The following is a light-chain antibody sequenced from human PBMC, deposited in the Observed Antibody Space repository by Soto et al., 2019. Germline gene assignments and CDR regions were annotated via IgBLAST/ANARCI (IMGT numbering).Light chain of an antibody. Sequence: QSALTQPPSASGSPGQSVTISCAGTSSDVGGYNFDSWYQHHPGKGPKLMIYEVTKRPSGVPDRFSGSKSGNTASLTVSGLQTEDEADYYCSSYAGSNILFGGGTKLTVL. V-gene: IGLV2-8*01. CDR3: SSYAGSNIL. CDR2: EVT. CDR1: SSDVGGYNF. J-gene: IGLJ2*01.